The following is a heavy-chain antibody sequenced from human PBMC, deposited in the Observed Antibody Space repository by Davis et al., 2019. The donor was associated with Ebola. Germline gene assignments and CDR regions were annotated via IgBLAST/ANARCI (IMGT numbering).Heavy chain of an antibody. V-gene: IGHV4-61*01. J-gene: IGHJ5*02. CDR2: IYYSGST. CDR3: ARALGTYDFWSGYPSVVWFDP. Sequence: SETLSLTCAVSGGSVNSGFYYWTWMRQPPGKGLEWIGYIYYSGSTNYNPSLKSRVTISVDTSKNQFSLKLSSVTAADTAVYYCARALGTYDFWSGYPSVVWFDPWGQGTLVTVSS. CDR1: GGSVNSGFYY. D-gene: IGHD3-3*01.